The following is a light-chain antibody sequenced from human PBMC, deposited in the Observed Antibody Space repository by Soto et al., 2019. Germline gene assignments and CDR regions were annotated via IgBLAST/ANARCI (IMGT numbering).Light chain of an antibody. CDR2: DVS. V-gene: IGLV2-11*01. CDR1: SGDVGGYDF. CDR3: CSYAGSYTI. Sequence: QSVLTQPRSVSGSPGQSVTISCTGTSGDVGGYDFVSWYQQYPGKVPKLIIYDVSQRPSGVPDRFSASKSDNTASLPISGLQAEDEADYYCCSYAGSYTIFGGGTKLTVL. J-gene: IGLJ2*01.